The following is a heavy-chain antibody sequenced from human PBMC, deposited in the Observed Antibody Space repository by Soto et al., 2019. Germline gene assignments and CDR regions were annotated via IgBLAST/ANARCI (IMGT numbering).Heavy chain of an antibody. CDR3: ARDISPYYYGSGSYGNAFDI. J-gene: IGHJ3*02. V-gene: IGHV4-31*03. D-gene: IGHD3-10*01. CDR1: GGSISGGGYY. CDR2: IYYSGSI. Sequence: SETLSLTFTVSGGSISGGGYYWSWIRQYPGKGLEWIGYIYYSGSIYYNPSLKSRVTISVDTSKNQFSLKLSSVTAADTAVYYCARDISPYYYGSGSYGNAFDIWGQGTMVT.